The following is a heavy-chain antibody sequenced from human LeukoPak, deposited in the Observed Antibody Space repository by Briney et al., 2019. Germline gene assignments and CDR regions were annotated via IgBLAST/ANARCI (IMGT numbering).Heavy chain of an antibody. CDR3: ARLGAGPTYYDFWSGYSSFYFDY. CDR1: GGSVSSSSYY. J-gene: IGHJ4*02. D-gene: IGHD3-3*01. V-gene: IGHV4-39*01. Sequence: SETLSLTCTVSGGSVSSSSYYWGWIRQPPGKGLEWVGCIYNSGSTYYDPSLKSRVTISIDTSKNQFSLKLSSVTAADTAVYYCARLGAGPTYYDFWSGYSSFYFDYWGQGTLVTVSS. CDR2: IYNSGST.